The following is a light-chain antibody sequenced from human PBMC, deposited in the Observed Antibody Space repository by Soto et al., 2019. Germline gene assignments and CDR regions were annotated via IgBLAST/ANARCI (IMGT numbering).Light chain of an antibody. CDR3: QQYGSSIT. Sequence: EIVLAHSPGTLSFSPGEIATLSCRASQSVSSSYLAWYQQKPGQAPRLLIYGASSRATGIPDRFSGSGSGTDFTLTINRLEPEDFAVYYCQQYGSSITFGQGTRLEIK. V-gene: IGKV3-20*01. J-gene: IGKJ5*01. CDR1: QSVSSSY. CDR2: GAS.